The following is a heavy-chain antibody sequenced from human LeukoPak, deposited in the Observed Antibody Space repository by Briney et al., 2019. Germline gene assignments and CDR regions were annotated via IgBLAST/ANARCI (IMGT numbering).Heavy chain of an antibody. Sequence: GGSLRLSCAASGFTFSIYAMHWVRQAPGKGLEWVAIISYDGDNKYYADSVKGRFTISRDNSKNTLYLQMNSLRPEDTAVYYCARGHSYSSGSYWYYFDYWGQGTLVAVSS. J-gene: IGHJ4*02. CDR3: ARGHSYSSGSYWYYFDY. CDR2: ISYDGDNK. D-gene: IGHD3-10*01. CDR1: GFTFSIYA. V-gene: IGHV3-30-3*01.